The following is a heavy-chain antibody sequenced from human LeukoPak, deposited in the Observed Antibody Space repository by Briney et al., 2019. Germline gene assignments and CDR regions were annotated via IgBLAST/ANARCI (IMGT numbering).Heavy chain of an antibody. J-gene: IGHJ4*02. V-gene: IGHV3-21*01. CDR2: ISSSSSYI. Sequence: PGGSLRLSCAASGFTFSSYSMNWVRQAPGKGLEWVSSISSSSSYIYYADSVKGRFTISRDNAENSLYLQMNSLRAEDTAVYYCARESSTAFDYWGQGTLVTVSS. CDR3: ARESSTAFDY. D-gene: IGHD2-2*01. CDR1: GFTFSSYS.